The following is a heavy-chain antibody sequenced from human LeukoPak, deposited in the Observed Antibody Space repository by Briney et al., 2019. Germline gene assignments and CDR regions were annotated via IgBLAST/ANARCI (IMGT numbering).Heavy chain of an antibody. CDR3: ARTYYESSAYRHAVYFDY. D-gene: IGHD3-22*01. V-gene: IGHV1-18*01. Sequence: ASVKVSCKASGGTFSSYAISWVRQAPGQGLEWMGWISAYNGNTNSAQKLQGRVTMTKDTSTNTVYMHLSSLSSDDTAEYDCARTYYESSAYRHAVYFDYWGQGTLVTVSS. J-gene: IGHJ4*02. CDR2: ISAYNGNT. CDR1: GGTFSSYA.